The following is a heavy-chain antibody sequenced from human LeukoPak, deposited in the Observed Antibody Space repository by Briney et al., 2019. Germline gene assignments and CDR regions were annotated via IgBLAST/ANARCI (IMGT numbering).Heavy chain of an antibody. CDR1: GFTFSSYA. D-gene: IGHD3-10*01. CDR2: FSGSGGST. Sequence: GGSLRLSCAACGFTFSSYAMSWVGQAPGKGLEWVSAFSGSGGSTYYADSVKGRFTISRDNSKNTLYLQMNSLRAEDTAVYYCAKNMVRGVIIRNYFDYWGQGTLVTVSS. J-gene: IGHJ4*02. CDR3: AKNMVRGVIIRNYFDY. V-gene: IGHV3-23*01.